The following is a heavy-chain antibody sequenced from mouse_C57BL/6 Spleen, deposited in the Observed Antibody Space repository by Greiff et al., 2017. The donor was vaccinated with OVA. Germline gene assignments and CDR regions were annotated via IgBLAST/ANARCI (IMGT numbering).Heavy chain of an antibody. D-gene: IGHD2-2*01. J-gene: IGHJ3*01. CDR3: AMVTTGAY. CDR2: IYPRSGNT. Sequence: QVQLKQSGAELARPGASVKLSCKASGYTFTSYGISWVKQRTGQGLEWIGEIYPRSGNTYYNEKFKGKATLTADKSSSTAYMELRSLTSEDSAVYFCAMVTTGAYWGQWTLVTVSA. V-gene: IGHV1-81*01. CDR1: GYTFTSYG.